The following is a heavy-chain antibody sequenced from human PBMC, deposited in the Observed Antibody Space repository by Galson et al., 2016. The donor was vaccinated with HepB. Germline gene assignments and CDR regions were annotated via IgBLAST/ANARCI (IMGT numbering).Heavy chain of an antibody. CDR3: ARNDVLQVFHGMDV. CDR2: ISYSGTA. D-gene: IGHD4-11*01. Sequence: SETLSLTCTVSGVPARTFYWSWVRHPPGKGLEWLGYISYSGTAAYNPSLKSRVTISMDKSKNQGSLKLNSTTAADTAVYYCARNDVLQVFHGMDVWGPGTTVTVSS. CDR1: GVPARTFY. V-gene: IGHV4-59*02. J-gene: IGHJ6*02.